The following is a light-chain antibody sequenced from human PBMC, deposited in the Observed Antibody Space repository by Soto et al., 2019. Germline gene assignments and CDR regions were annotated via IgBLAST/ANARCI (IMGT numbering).Light chain of an antibody. CDR2: RDN. J-gene: IGLJ2*01. CDR3: SAWDDSLNAVV. CDR1: DSNIGSTS. Sequence: QSALTQPPSTSGTPGQRVTISCSGSDSNIGSTSVNWYQQLPGTAPKLLIYRDNQRPSGVPDRFSGSKSGTSASLAITGLQSEDEADYYCSAWDDSLNAVVFGGGTKVTVL. V-gene: IGLV1-44*01.